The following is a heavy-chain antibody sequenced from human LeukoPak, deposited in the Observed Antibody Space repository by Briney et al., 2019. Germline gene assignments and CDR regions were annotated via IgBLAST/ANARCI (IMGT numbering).Heavy chain of an antibody. J-gene: IGHJ3*02. V-gene: IGHV3-11*01. CDR2: ISSSGSTI. CDR3: ARDRSKWSSGWFHRDAFDI. CDR1: GFTFSDYY. D-gene: IGHD6-19*01. Sequence: GGSLRLSCAASGFTFSDYYMSWIRQAPGKGLEWVSYISSSGSTIYYADSVKGRFTISRDNAKNSPYLQMNSLRAEDTAVYYCARDRSKWSSGWFHRDAFDIWGQGTMVTVSS.